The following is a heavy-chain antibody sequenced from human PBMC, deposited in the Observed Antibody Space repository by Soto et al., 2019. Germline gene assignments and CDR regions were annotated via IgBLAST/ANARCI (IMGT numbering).Heavy chain of an antibody. CDR1: GGSISSYY. V-gene: IGHV4-59*01. CDR3: ARGGPPAM. CDR2: IYYSGST. Sequence: SETLSLTWXVAGGSISSYYGSWIRQPPGKGLEWIGYIYYSGSTNYTPSLKSRVTISVDTSKNQFSLKLSSVTAADTAVYYCARGGPPAMWGQGTLVTVSS. J-gene: IGHJ4*02. D-gene: IGHD2-2*01.